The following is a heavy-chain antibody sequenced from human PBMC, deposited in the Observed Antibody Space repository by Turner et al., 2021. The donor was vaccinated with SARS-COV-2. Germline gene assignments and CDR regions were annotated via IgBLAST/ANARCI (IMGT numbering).Heavy chain of an antibody. D-gene: IGHD3-22*01. CDR2: IYYSGST. CDR3: ARRLVVQGTDDYSYYYGMDV. J-gene: IGHJ6*02. Sequence: QLQLQESAPGLVKPSETLSLTCTAPGGPTRRSSYYWGWIRQPPGKGLEWIGNIYYSGSTYYNPSLKSRVTISVDTSKNQFSLKLSSVTATDTAVYYCARRLVVQGTDDYSYYYGMDVWGQGTTVTVSS. V-gene: IGHV4-39*01. CDR1: GGPTRRSSYY.